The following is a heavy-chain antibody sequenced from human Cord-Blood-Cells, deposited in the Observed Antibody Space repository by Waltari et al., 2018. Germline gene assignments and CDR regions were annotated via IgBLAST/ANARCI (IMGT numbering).Heavy chain of an antibody. CDR2: IYHSGST. J-gene: IGHJ5*02. CDR1: GYSISSGYH. Sequence: QVQLQESGPGLVKPSETLSLTCAVSGYSISSGYHWGWIRQPPGKGLEWIGSIYHSGSTYYNPSLKSRVTISVDTSNNQFSLKVSSVTGTDTAVYYCARGKVLLWFRDLPPNCWFDPWGQGTLVTVSS. V-gene: IGHV4-38-2*01. D-gene: IGHD3-10*01. CDR3: ARGKVLLWFRDLPPNCWFDP.